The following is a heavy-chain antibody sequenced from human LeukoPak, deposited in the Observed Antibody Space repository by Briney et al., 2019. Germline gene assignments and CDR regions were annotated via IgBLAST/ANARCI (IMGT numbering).Heavy chain of an antibody. CDR1: GGSIYSYY. D-gene: IGHD4-17*01. J-gene: IGHJ3*02. CDR2: IYFNGNT. CDR3: ARHRDMTTVTRTTDAFDI. Sequence: SSEPLSLTCTVFGGSIYSYYWSWIRQPPGKGLEWIGYIYFNGNTNYNPSLKSRVTISVDTSKNHFSLRLSSVTAADTAVYYCARHRDMTTVTRTTDAFDIWGQGTMVTVSS. V-gene: IGHV4-59*08.